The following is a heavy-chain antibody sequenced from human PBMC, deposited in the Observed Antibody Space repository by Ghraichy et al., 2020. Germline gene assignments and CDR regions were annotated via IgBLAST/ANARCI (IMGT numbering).Heavy chain of an antibody. Sequence: GGSLRLSCAASGFTFSSYSMNWVRQAPGKGLEWVSYISSSSSTIYYADSVKGRFTISRENAKNSLYLQMNSLRDEDTAVYYCARVHYGSGSFQSLDPWGQGTLVTVSS. CDR1: GFTFSSYS. J-gene: IGHJ5*02. D-gene: IGHD3-10*01. CDR3: ARVHYGSGSFQSLDP. CDR2: ISSSSSTI. V-gene: IGHV3-48*02.